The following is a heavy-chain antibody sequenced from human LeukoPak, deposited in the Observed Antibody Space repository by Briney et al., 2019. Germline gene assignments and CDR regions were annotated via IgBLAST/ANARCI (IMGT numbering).Heavy chain of an antibody. D-gene: IGHD5-18*01. CDR2: INPNSGVT. CDR1: GYTFTGYY. CDR3: ARGTGEGYTYGRYYFDY. J-gene: IGHJ4*02. Sequence: PGASVKVFCKASGYTFTGYYMHWVRQAPGQGLEWMGWINPNSGVTDYAQNFQGRVTMTRDTSISTAYVELSRLRSDDTAVYYCARGTGEGYTYGRYYFDYWGQGTLVTVSS. V-gene: IGHV1-2*02.